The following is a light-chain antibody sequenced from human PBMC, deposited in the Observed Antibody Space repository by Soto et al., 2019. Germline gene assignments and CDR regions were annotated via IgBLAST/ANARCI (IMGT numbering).Light chain of an antibody. J-gene: IGKJ1*01. CDR1: QSISSW. CDR2: DAS. CDR3: QQYNSYLWP. Sequence: DIQMTQSPSTLSASVGDRVTSTCRASQSISSWLAWYQQKPGKAPKLLIYDASSLESGVPSRFSGSGSGTEFTLTISSLQPDDFATYYCQQYNSYLWPFGQGTKVEIK. V-gene: IGKV1-5*01.